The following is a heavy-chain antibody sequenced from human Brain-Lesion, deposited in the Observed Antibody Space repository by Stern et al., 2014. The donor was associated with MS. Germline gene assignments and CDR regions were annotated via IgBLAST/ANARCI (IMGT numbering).Heavy chain of an antibody. CDR1: GGSISSGSDY. J-gene: IGHJ4*02. CDR3: ASGYRIFDY. V-gene: IGHV4-61*02. Sequence: VQLVESGPGLVKPSQTLSLTCNVSGGSISSGSDYWSWLRQPVGKGLQWIGRIHPSGSAYYTPSLKSRVTISTDTSKNQFFLELTSATAADTAIYYCASGYRIFDYWGQGILVTVSS. D-gene: IGHD5-18*01. CDR2: IHPSGSA.